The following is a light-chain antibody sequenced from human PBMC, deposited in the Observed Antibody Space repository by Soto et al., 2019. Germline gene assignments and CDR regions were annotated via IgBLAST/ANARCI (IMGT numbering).Light chain of an antibody. CDR3: QQSFRAPLT. CDR2: TAS. J-gene: IGKJ4*01. CDR1: QNIKKY. V-gene: IGKV1-39*01. Sequence: DIQMTQSPSALSASVGDRVTITCRASQNIKKYLNWYRQKPGKAPDLLIYTASSLQVGFPSRFSGSGSGTDFSLTFTSLQPEDSAIYFCQQSFRAPLTFGGGTKVEIK.